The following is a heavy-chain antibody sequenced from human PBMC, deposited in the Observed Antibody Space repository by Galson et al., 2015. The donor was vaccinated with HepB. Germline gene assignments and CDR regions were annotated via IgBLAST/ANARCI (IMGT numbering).Heavy chain of an antibody. CDR3: TTFYVVSSGYYYY. J-gene: IGHJ4*02. D-gene: IGHD3-22*01. CDR2: IKSKTDGGTT. V-gene: IGHV3-15*01. Sequence: SLRLSCAASGFTFSNAWMSWVRQAPGRGLEWVGRIKSKTDGGTTDYAAPVKGRFTISRDDSKNTLYLQMNSLKTEDTAVYYCTTFYVVSSGYYYYWGQGTLVTVSS. CDR1: GFTFSNAW.